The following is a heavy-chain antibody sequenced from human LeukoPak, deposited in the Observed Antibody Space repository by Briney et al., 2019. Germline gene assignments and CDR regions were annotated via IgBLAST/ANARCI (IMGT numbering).Heavy chain of an antibody. CDR1: GGSISGSTYY. Sequence: SETLSLTCTVSGGSISGSTYYWGWIRQPPGKGLQWIGNIYYSGSAYYNPSLKSRATISVDRSKNQFSLKLKSVTAADTAVYYCARGARVAGYESWFDPWGQGTLVTVSP. V-gene: IGHV4-39*01. CDR2: IYYSGSA. J-gene: IGHJ5*02. D-gene: IGHD5-12*01. CDR3: ARGARVAGYESWFDP.